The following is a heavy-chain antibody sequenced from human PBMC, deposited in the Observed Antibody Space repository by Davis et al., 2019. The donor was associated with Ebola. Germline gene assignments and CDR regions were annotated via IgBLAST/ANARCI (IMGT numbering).Heavy chain of an antibody. CDR2: FDPEDGET. J-gene: IGHJ5*02. V-gene: IGHV1-24*01. CDR3: ATNSPIAAAGISWFDP. D-gene: IGHD6-13*01. Sequence: PGGSLRLSCAASGFTFSSYGMHWVRQAPGKGLEWMGGFDPEDGETIYAQKFQGRVTMTEDTSTDTAYMELSSLRSEDTAVYYCATNSPIAAAGISWFDPWGQGTLVTVSS. CDR1: GFTFSSYG.